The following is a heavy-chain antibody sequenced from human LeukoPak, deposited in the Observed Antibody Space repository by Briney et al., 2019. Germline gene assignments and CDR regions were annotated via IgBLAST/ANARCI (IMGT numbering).Heavy chain of an antibody. V-gene: IGHV1-2*02. CDR2: INPNSGGT. Sequence: ASVKVSCKASGYTFTGYYIHWVRQAPGQGLAWMGWINPNSGGTKYAQRFQGRVTMTRDTSISTAYMGLSRLTSDDTAVYYCAKGRVVAGTKPLTYHWFDPWGQGTLVTVSS. CDR3: AKGRVVAGTKPLTYHWFDP. CDR1: GYTFTGYY. D-gene: IGHD6-19*01. J-gene: IGHJ5*02.